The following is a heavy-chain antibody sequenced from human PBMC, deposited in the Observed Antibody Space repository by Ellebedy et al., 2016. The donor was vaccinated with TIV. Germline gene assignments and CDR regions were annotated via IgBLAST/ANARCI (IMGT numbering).Heavy chain of an antibody. J-gene: IGHJ6*02. V-gene: IGHV4-59*01. Sequence: SETLSLTCTVSGGSISSYYWSWIRQPPGKGLEWIGYIYYSGSTNYNPSLKSRVTISVDTSKNHFSLKLSSVTVADTAVYFCARDSSSSYYYSYGMDVWGQGTTVTVSS. CDR1: GGSISSYY. D-gene: IGHD6-6*01. CDR3: ARDSSSSYYYSYGMDV. CDR2: IYYSGST.